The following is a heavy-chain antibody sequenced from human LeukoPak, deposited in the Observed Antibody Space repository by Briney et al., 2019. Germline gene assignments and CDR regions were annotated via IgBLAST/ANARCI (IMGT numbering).Heavy chain of an antibody. J-gene: IGHJ4*02. CDR3: ARQNYGGNGGFDY. CDR1: GGSITSYY. Sequence: SETLSLTCTVSGGSITSYYWSWIRQPPGQGLEWIGYMYYTGSTNYNPSLKGRVTISVDTSKNQFSLKLSSVTAADTAVYYCARQNYGGNGGFDYWGQGALLTVSS. D-gene: IGHD4-23*01. V-gene: IGHV4-59*01. CDR2: MYYTGST.